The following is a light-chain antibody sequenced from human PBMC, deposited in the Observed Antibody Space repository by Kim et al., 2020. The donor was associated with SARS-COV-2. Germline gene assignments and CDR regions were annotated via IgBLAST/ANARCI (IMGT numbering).Light chain of an antibody. CDR3: QQYDNSPYT. V-gene: IGKV3-20*01. CDR1: QSVTSNN. CDR2: GTS. J-gene: IGKJ2*01. Sequence: LSPDERATLSCRASQSVTSNNLAWFQQKPGQAPGLLIYGTSSRATGIPDRFSGSGSGTDFTLTISRLEPEDFAVYYCQQYDNSPYTFGQGTKLEI.